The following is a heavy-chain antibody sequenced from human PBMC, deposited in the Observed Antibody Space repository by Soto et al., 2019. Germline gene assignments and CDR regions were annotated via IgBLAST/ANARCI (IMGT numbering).Heavy chain of an antibody. Sequence: SGGSLRLSCAASGFSFSDYYMTWIRQAPGKGLEWVSYISSSSSTIYYADSVKGRFTISRDNAKNSLYLQMNSLRDEDTAVYYCAREAGTWHLPLNWFDPWGQGTLVTVSS. CDR1: GFSFSDYY. CDR3: AREAGTWHLPLNWFDP. D-gene: IGHD6-19*01. CDR2: ISSSSSTI. J-gene: IGHJ5*02. V-gene: IGHV3-11*04.